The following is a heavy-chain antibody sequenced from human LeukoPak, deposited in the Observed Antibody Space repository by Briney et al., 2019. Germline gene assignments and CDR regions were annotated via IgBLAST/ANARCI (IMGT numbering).Heavy chain of an antibody. D-gene: IGHD3-3*01. CDR1: GYTFTGYY. CDR2: INPNSGGT. Sequence: ASVKVSCKASGYTFTGYYMHWVRQAPGQGLEWMGWINPNSGGTNYAQKFQGRVTMTRDTSISTAYMELTRLTSDDTAVYYCARYFDFWSGYYVDYWGQGTLVTVSS. J-gene: IGHJ4*02. CDR3: ARYFDFWSGYYVDY. V-gene: IGHV1-2*02.